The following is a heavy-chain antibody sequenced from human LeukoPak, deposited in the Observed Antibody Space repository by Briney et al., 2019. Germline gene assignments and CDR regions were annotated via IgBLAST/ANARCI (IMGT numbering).Heavy chain of an antibody. D-gene: IGHD4-17*01. CDR2: ISAYNGNT. J-gene: IGHJ3*02. CDR1: GYTFTSYG. V-gene: IGHV1-18*01. CDR3: AFGDDYGIGDI. Sequence: EASVKVSCKASGYTFTSYGIRWVRQAPGQGLEWMGWISAYNGNTNYAQKLQGRVTMTTDTSTSTAYMELRSLRSDDTALYYCAFGDDYGIGDIWGQGTMVTVSS.